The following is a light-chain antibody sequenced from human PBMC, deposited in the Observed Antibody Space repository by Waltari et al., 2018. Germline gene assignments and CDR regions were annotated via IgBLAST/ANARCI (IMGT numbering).Light chain of an antibody. CDR1: QSISSY. V-gene: IGKV1-39*01. J-gene: IGKJ3*01. CDR3: QQSYSTRG. Sequence: DIQMTQSPSSLSASVGDRVTITCRASQSISSYLNWYQQKPGKAPKVLSYAASSLQSGVPSRFSGSGSGTDFTLTISSLQPEDFATYYCQQSYSTRGFGPGTKVDIK. CDR2: AAS.